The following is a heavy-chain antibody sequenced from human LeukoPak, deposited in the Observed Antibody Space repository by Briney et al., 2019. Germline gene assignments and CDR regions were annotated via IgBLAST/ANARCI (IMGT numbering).Heavy chain of an antibody. CDR3: ARTSDLGPDY. CDR2: TYYRSKWYY. Sequence: SQTLSLTCVISGDSVSSNSAAWNWIRQSPSRGIEWLGRTYYRSKWYYHYAVSMKSRITVNPDTSKNQFSLQLNSVTPEDTAVYYCARTSDLGPDYWGQGTLVTVSS. V-gene: IGHV6-1*01. J-gene: IGHJ4*02. CDR1: GDSVSSNSAA. D-gene: IGHD7-27*01.